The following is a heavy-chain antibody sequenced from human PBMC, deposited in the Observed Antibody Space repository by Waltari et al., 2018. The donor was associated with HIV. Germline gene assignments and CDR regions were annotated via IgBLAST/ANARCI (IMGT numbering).Heavy chain of an antibody. CDR3: ATLPKGRAAASRGGY. CDR1: GGSFSGYY. Sequence: QVQLQQWGAGLLKPSETLSLTCAVYGGSFSGYYWSWIRQPPGKGLEWIGEINHSGSTNYNPSLKSRVTISVDTSKNQFSLKLSSVTAADTAVYYCATLPKGRAAASRGGYWGQGTLVTVSS. J-gene: IGHJ4*02. V-gene: IGHV4-34*01. CDR2: INHSGST. D-gene: IGHD6-13*01.